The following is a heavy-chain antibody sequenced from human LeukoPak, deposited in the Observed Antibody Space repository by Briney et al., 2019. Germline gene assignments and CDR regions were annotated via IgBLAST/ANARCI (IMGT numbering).Heavy chain of an antibody. V-gene: IGHV4-59*01. Sequence: PSETLSLTCTVSGGSISSYYWSWIRQPPGKGLEWIGYIYYSGSTNYNPSLKSRVTISVDTSKNQFSLKLSSVTAADTAVYYCARRTHTFGGGGFDYWGQGTLVTVSS. CDR1: GGSISSYY. CDR3: ARRTHTFGGGGFDY. CDR2: IYYSGST. D-gene: IGHD3-16*01. J-gene: IGHJ4*02.